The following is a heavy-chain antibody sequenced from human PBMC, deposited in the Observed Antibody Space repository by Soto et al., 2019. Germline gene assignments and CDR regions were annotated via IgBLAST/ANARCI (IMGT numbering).Heavy chain of an antibody. D-gene: IGHD2-15*01. CDR3: APHVSCSGGSCQYDAFAI. CDR2: VTADGGT. Sequence: EVQVLESGGGLVQPGGSLRLSCEGSGFTVSSHAMTWIRQAPGKGPEWVSTVTADGGTYYADSVKGRFAMSRDTSENTXHLQLNGLGAEDTAAYYCAPHVSCSGGSCQYDAFAIRGQGTMVTVSS. J-gene: IGHJ3*02. V-gene: IGHV3-23*01. CDR1: GFTVSSHA.